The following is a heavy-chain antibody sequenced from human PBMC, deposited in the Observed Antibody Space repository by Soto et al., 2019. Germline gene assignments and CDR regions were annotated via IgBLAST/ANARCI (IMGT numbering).Heavy chain of an antibody. V-gene: IGHV4-34*01. CDR2: INQSGST. Sequence: LSLTCAVYGGSFRGYYWTWIRQSPGKGLEWIGEINQSGSTNYNPSLKSRVTISVDTSKNQFSLKVNSVTAADTAVYYCARAGDRGGYADSWGQGTLVTVSS. D-gene: IGHD3-22*01. CDR1: GGSFRGYY. CDR3: ARAGDRGGYADS. J-gene: IGHJ4*02.